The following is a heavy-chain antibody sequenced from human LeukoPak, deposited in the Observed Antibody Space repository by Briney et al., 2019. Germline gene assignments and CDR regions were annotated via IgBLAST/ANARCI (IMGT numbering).Heavy chain of an antibody. D-gene: IGHD3-10*01. CDR3: ARVRTMVRGVIITRTYYYYYMDV. V-gene: IGHV4-39*07. CDR2: IYYSGST. Sequence: SVTLSLTCTVSGGSISSSSYYWGWIRQPPGKGLEWIGSIYYSGSTYYNPSLKSRVTISVDTSKNQFSLKLSSVTAADTAVYYCARVRTMVRGVIITRTYYYYYMDVWGKGTTVTVSS. J-gene: IGHJ6*03. CDR1: GGSISSSSYY.